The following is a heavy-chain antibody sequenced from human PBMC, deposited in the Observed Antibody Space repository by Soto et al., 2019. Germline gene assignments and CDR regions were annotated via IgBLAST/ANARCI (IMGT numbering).Heavy chain of an antibody. CDR3: ARVRDIVVVVAARDDAFDI. Sequence: ASVKVSCKASGGTFSSYTISWVRQAPGQGLEWMGRIIPILGIANYAQKFQGRVTITADKSTSTAYMELSSLRSEDTAVYYCARVRDIVVVVAARDDAFDIWGQGTMVTVSS. V-gene: IGHV1-69*02. CDR2: IIPILGIA. D-gene: IGHD2-15*01. J-gene: IGHJ3*02. CDR1: GGTFSSYT.